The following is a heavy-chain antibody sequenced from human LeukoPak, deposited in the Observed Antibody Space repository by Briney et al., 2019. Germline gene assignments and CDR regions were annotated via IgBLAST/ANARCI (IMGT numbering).Heavy chain of an antibody. CDR2: ISSDGNSK. V-gene: IGHV3-30*09. CDR3: VSSTADYRFLYYFDS. D-gene: IGHD5-12*01. J-gene: IGHJ4*02. Sequence: GGSLRLSCAASGFSFSSYSIDWVRQAPGKGLEWVAVISSDGNSKNFALSVKGRFAISRDNSKNTLFLQMNNLRSEDTALYYCVSSTADYRFLYYFDSWGQGTLVTVSS. CDR1: GFSFSSYS.